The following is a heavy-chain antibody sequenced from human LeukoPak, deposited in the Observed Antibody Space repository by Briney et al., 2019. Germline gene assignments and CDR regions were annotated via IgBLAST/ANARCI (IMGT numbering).Heavy chain of an antibody. CDR2: IWYDGSNK. CDR3: ARAHRGLDAFDI. J-gene: IGHJ3*02. Sequence: GGSLRLSCVVSGFTFSSYHMNWVRQAPGKGLEWVAVIWYDGSNKYYADSVKGRFTISRDNSKNTPYLQMNSLRAEDTAVYYCARAHRGLDAFDIWGQGTMVTVSS. D-gene: IGHD3-10*01. CDR1: GFTFSSYH. V-gene: IGHV3-33*08.